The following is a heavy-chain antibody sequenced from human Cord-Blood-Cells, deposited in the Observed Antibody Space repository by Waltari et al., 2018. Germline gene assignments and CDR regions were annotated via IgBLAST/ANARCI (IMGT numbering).Heavy chain of an antibody. J-gene: IGHJ4*02. V-gene: IGHV4-39*01. Sequence: QLQLQESGPGLVKPSETLSLPCTVPGGSIRSRSYYWGWIRQPPGKGLEWIGSIYYSGSTYYNPSLKSRVTISVDTSKNQFSLKLSSVTAADTAVYYCARLALTGAYYFDYWGQGTLVTVSS. CDR3: ARLALTGAYYFDY. CDR2: IYYSGST. D-gene: IGHD7-27*01. CDR1: GGSIRSRSYY.